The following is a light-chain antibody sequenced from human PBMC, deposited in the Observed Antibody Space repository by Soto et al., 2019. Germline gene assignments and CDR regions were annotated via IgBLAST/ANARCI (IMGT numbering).Light chain of an antibody. Sequence: DIVMTQSPLSLPVTPGEPASISYRSSQSLLHSNGYNYLDWYLQKPGQSPQLLIYLGSNRASGVPDRFSGSGLGSDFTPKISRVEAEDIGVYYCMQALQTPPTFGHGTKVEIK. CDR2: LGS. CDR1: QSLLHSNGYNY. V-gene: IGKV2-28*01. J-gene: IGKJ1*01. CDR3: MQALQTPPT.